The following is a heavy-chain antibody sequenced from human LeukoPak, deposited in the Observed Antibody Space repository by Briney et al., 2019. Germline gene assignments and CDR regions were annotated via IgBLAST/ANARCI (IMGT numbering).Heavy chain of an antibody. CDR2: MRYDESNE. J-gene: IGHJ4*02. V-gene: IGHV3-30*02. CDR1: GFTFSNYG. Sequence: GGSLRLSCAGSGFTFSNYGMRWVRQAPGEGLEWMAFMRYDESNEYYADSLKGRFTISRDNSKNTLYLQMNSLRAEDTAVYYCAKESTAYSSGWDPALDYWGQGTLVTVSA. CDR3: AKESTAYSSGWDPALDY. D-gene: IGHD6-19*01.